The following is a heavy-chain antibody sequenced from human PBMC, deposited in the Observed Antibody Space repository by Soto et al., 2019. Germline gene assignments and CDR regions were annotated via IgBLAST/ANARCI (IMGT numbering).Heavy chain of an antibody. V-gene: IGHV3-21*01. D-gene: IGHD3-16*01. J-gene: IGHJ6*02. CDR3: AIMIPHHLGGRFYYYYGMDV. CDR2: ISSSSSYI. Sequence: GGSLRLSCAASGFTFSSYSMNWVLLAPGKGQEWVSSISSSSSYIYYADSVKGRFTISGDNAKNSLYLQMKSLRAEDTAVYYMAIMIPHHLGGRFYYYYGMDVRGQRTPVTVSS. CDR1: GFTFSSYS.